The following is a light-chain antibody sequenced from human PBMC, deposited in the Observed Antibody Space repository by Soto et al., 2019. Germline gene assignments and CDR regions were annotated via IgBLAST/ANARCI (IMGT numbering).Light chain of an antibody. V-gene: IGKV3-15*01. Sequence: EIVMTQSPATLSVSPGERATLSCRASQSVSSNLAWYQQKHGQAPTRLIYGASTRATGITARFSGSGSGTEFTLTISSLQYEDFAVYYCQQYNNWPPYTFGQGTKLEIK. J-gene: IGKJ2*01. CDR1: QSVSSN. CDR3: QQYNNWPPYT. CDR2: GAS.